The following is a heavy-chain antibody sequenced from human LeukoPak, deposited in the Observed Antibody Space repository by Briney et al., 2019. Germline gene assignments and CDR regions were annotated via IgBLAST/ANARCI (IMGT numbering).Heavy chain of an antibody. D-gene: IGHD6-6*01. V-gene: IGHV4-4*09. Sequence: SETLSLTCTVSGDSISSYYWSWIRQPPGKGLEWIGYIHTGGGTSYIPSLKGRVTISIDTSKNQFSLKLSSVTAAASAVYYCARLTRLSTSPDRYYLDYWGQGTLVTVSS. CDR1: GDSISSYY. CDR2: IHTGGGT. J-gene: IGHJ4*02. CDR3: ARLTRLSTSPDRYYLDY.